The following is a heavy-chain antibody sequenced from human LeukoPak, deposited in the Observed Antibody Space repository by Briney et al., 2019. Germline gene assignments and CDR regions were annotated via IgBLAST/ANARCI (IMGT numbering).Heavy chain of an antibody. CDR2: ISSSGSTI. CDR1: GFTFSSYE. D-gene: IGHD3-22*01. J-gene: IGHJ4*02. V-gene: IGHV3-48*03. Sequence: GGSLRLSCAASGFTFSSYEMNWVRQAPGKGLEWVSYISSSGSTIYYADSVKGRFTISRDNAKNPLYLQMNSLRAEDTAVYYCARGSYYYDSSGDTLDYWGQGTLVTVSS. CDR3: ARGSYYYDSSGDTLDY.